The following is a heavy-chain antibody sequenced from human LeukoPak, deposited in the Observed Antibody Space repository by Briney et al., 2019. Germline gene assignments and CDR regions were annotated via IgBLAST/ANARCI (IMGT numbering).Heavy chain of an antibody. CDR3: ARQTLGVVTPNWFAP. J-gene: IGHJ5*02. CDR2: IYYSGGT. D-gene: IGHD4-23*01. Sequence: SETLSLTCAVYGGSFSGYYWSWIRQPPGKGLEWIGGIYYSGGTYYNPSLKSGATISLDTSKKQFSLKLRSVTAADTAVYYCARQTLGVVTPNWFAPWGQGTLVTVSS. V-gene: IGHV4-34*01. CDR1: GGSFSGYY.